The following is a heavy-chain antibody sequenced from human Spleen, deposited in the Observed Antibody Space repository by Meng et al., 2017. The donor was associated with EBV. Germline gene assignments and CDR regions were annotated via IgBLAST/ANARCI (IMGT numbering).Heavy chain of an antibody. V-gene: IGHV4-39*01. CDR1: GSSISSAGYY. CDR2: VHYTGST. J-gene: IGHJ5*02. Sequence: QVQLQESGPGLVKPSETLSLTCPAPGSSISSAGYYWSWIRQPPGKGLEWIGSVHYTGSTYYSPSLKSRVTVSVDTSKNQFSLRLTSVTAADTAVYYCARPFPSWQSPRLDPFGAWGQGTLVTVAS. CDR3: ARPFPSWQSPRLDPFGA. D-gene: IGHD6-19*01.